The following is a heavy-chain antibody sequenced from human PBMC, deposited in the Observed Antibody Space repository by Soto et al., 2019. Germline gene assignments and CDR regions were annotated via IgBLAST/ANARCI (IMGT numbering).Heavy chain of an antibody. CDR2: MSYSGST. Sequence: QLQLQESGPGLVKPSETLSLTCTVSGGSLSSSSSYWGWIRKPPGKGLEWIGSMSYSGSTYHNPSLKSRVTLSVDTSLSRFSLNLTSVTAADTAVYYCARHRVPSVYDPIPGCFDSWGQGILVTASS. V-gene: IGHV4-39*01. CDR1: GGSLSSSSSY. CDR3: ARHRVPSVYDPIPGCFDS. D-gene: IGHD5-12*01. J-gene: IGHJ4*02.